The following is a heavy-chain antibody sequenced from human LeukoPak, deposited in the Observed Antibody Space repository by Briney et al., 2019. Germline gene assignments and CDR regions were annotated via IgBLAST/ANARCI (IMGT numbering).Heavy chain of an antibody. J-gene: IGHJ5*01. V-gene: IGHV1-18*01. CDR2: IDASNGDT. CDR3: ARGAVHSWNSPLNWFDS. D-gene: IGHD1-7*01. CDR1: GYKFSSYS. Sequence: ASVKVSCKASGYKFSSYSISWMRQAPGEGLEWMGWIDASNGDTKSAQNVHDRITMTTDTSTSTAYMELRSLRSGDTAVYYCARGAVHSWNSPLNWFDSWGQGTLVIVSS.